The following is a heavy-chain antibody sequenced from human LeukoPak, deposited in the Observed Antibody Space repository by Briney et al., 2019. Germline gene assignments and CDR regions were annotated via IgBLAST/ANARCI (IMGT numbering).Heavy chain of an antibody. D-gene: IGHD1-7*01. J-gene: IGHJ4*02. CDR2: ICYSGSN. CDR1: GGYISSSSYY. CDR3: ARHGITGTTVDY. V-gene: IGHV4-39*01. Sequence: SETLSLTCTVSGGYISSSSYYWGWIRQPPGKGLEWIGSICYSGSNYYNPSLKSRVTISVDTAKNQVSLKANSVTAADTAVYYCARHGITGTTVDYWGQGTLVTVSS.